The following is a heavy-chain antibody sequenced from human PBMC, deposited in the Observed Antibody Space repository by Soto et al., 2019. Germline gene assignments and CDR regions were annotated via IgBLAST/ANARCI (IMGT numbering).Heavy chain of an antibody. J-gene: IGHJ4*02. D-gene: IGHD3-22*01. CDR3: ANRPGFSMSFDH. V-gene: IGHV2-5*02. Sequence: SGPTLVNPTQTLTLTCTFSGFSLSTSGVGVGWIRQPPGKALEWLALIYWDDDKRFSPSLESRLAITKDTAKNQVDLTMTHMEPVDTGTYYWANRPGFSMSFDHWGQGALVTVSS. CDR2: IYWDDDK. CDR1: GFSLSTSGVG.